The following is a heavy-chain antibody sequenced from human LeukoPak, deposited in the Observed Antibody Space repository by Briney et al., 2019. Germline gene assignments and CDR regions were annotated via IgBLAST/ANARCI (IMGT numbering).Heavy chain of an antibody. CDR2: IIPIFGTA. CDR3: ARSADSTGYDFLDY. Sequence: GASVKVSCKASGGTFSSYAISWVRQAPGQGLEWMGGIIPIFGTANYAQKFQGRVTITTDESTSTAYMEMRRLRSDDTAVYYCARSADSTGYDFLDYWGQGSLVTVSS. CDR1: GGTFSSYA. V-gene: IGHV1-69*05. J-gene: IGHJ4*02. D-gene: IGHD3-22*01.